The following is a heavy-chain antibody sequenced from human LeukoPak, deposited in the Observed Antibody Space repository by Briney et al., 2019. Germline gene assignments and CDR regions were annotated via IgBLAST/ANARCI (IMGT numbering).Heavy chain of an antibody. V-gene: IGHV4-30-2*01. CDR1: GGSISSGGYS. CDR2: IYHSGST. Sequence: SQTLSLTCAVSGGSISSGGYSWSWRRQPPGKGLEWIGYIYHSGSTYYNPSLKSRVTISVDRSENQFSMKLSSVTAADTAVYYCARGYSGYERYFDCWGQGTLVTVSS. CDR3: ARGYSGYERYFDC. J-gene: IGHJ4*02. D-gene: IGHD5-12*01.